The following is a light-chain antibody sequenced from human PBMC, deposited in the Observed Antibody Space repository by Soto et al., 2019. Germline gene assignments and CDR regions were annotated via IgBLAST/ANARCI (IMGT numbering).Light chain of an antibody. J-gene: IGKJ1*01. CDR3: QQYNNWPGT. CDR1: QSVSSK. CDR2: GAS. Sequence: EIVPTQSPGTLSVSPGERATLSCRASQSVSSKLAWYQQKPGQAPRLLFYGASTGATGIPARFSGSGSETEFTLSISSLQSEDFAVYYCQQYNNWPGTFGQGTKVQIK. V-gene: IGKV3-15*01.